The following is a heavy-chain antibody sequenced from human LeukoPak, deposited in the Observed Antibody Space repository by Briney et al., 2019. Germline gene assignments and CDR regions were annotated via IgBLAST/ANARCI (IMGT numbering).Heavy chain of an antibody. CDR1: GGSISSYY. Sequence: KPSETLSLTCTVSGGSISSYYWSWIRQPPGKGLEWIGYIYYSGSTNYNPSLKSRVTISVDTSKNQFSLKLSSVTAADTAVYYCARGGDGYLVFDYWGQGTLVTVSS. CDR3: ARGGDGYLVFDY. CDR2: IYYSGST. V-gene: IGHV4-59*01. J-gene: IGHJ4*02. D-gene: IGHD5-12*01.